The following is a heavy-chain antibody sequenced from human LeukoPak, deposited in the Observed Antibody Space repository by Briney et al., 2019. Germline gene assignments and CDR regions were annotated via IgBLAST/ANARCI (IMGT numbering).Heavy chain of an antibody. V-gene: IGHV4-38-2*02. D-gene: IGHD3-10*01. CDR1: GYSISSGYY. CDR3: ARHGRSTYYYGSGPYGMDV. J-gene: IGHJ6*02. Sequence: SETLSLTCTVSGYSISSGYYWGWIRQPPGKGLEWIGSIYHSGSTYYNPSLKSRVTISVDTSKNQFSLKLSSVTAADTAVYYCARHGRSTYYYGSGPYGMDVWGQGTTVTVSS. CDR2: IYHSGST.